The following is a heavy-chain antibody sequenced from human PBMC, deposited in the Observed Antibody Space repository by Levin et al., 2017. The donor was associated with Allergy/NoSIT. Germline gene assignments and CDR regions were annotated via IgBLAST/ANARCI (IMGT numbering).Heavy chain of an antibody. D-gene: IGHD3-10*01. CDR1: GFTFSRNT. CDR2: ISTSSTYT. Sequence: RGESLKISCAASGFTFSRNTMNWVRQAPGKGLEWVSCISTSSTYTYYADSVKGRFTISRDDAKNSLYLQMNSLRAEDTAVYYCAGDFGDSYWGQGTLVTVSS. J-gene: IGHJ4*02. CDR3: AGDFGDSY. V-gene: IGHV3-21*01.